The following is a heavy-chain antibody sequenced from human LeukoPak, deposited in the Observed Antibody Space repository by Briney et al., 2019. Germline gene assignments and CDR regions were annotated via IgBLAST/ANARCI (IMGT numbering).Heavy chain of an antibody. CDR2: IHYSGIA. J-gene: IGHJ4*02. V-gene: IGHV4-39*01. CDR3: AGQHSTSWYHRVDY. Sequence: SGTLSLTCTVSGGSISSSGYSWGWIRQPPGKGLEWIGSIHYSGIAHYNPSLKSRVTISIDTSKIQFSLRLSSVTAADTAVYCCAGQHSTSWYHRVDYWGQGTLVTVSS. D-gene: IGHD6-13*01. CDR1: GGSISSSGYS.